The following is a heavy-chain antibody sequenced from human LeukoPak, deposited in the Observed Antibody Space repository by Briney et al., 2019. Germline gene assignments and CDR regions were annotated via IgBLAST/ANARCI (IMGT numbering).Heavy chain of an antibody. J-gene: IGHJ4*02. Sequence: PGESLKISCKGSGYSFTNYWIGWVRQMPGKGLEWMGIIYPGDSDTRYSPSFQGQVTMSADKSISTAYVRWSSLKASDTAMYYCARRYYYDSSGSYFDCWGQGTLVTVSS. V-gene: IGHV5-51*01. CDR1: GYSFTNYW. CDR3: ARRYYYDSSGSYFDC. CDR2: IYPGDSDT. D-gene: IGHD3-22*01.